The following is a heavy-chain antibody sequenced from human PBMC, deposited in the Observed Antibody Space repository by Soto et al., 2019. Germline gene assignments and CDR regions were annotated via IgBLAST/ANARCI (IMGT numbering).Heavy chain of an antibody. CDR2: IDPSDSYT. CDR3: ARRPGSGSSYRYYGMDV. J-gene: IGHJ6*02. D-gene: IGHD3-10*01. CDR1: GYSFTSYW. V-gene: IGHV5-10-1*01. Sequence: PGESLKISCKGSGYSFTSYWISWVRQMPGKGLEWMGRIDPSDSYTNYSPSFQGHVTISADKSISTAYLQWSSLKASDTAMYYCARRPGSGSSYRYYGMDVWGPGTTVTVSS.